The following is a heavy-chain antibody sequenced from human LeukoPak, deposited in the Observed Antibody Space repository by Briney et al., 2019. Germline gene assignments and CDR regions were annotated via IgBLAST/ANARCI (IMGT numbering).Heavy chain of an antibody. D-gene: IGHD6-6*01. Sequence: PSETLSLTCSVSGGSISSSSSYWGWIRRPPGKGLEWIATIHYSGSTDYNPSLKSRVTISVDTSKNQFSLKLSSVTAADTAVYYCARHTSGSSLDYWGQGTLVTVSS. J-gene: IGHJ4*02. V-gene: IGHV4-39*01. CDR1: GGSISSSSSY. CDR2: IHYSGST. CDR3: ARHTSGSSLDY.